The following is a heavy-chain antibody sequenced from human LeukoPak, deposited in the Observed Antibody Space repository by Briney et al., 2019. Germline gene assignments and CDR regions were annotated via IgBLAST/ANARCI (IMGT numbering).Heavy chain of an antibody. J-gene: IGHJ4*02. CDR3: TSPHEHGDS. D-gene: IGHD1/OR15-1a*01. Sequence: GGSLKLSCAASAFTVSISSMHWVRQASGNGLECVGRIRSKANNSATAYAASVKGRSTISRDDSKNTEYMQMNTLKTEDTAVYYCTSPHEHGDSWGQGKLVTVSS. V-gene: IGHV3-73*01. CDR1: AFTVSISS. CDR2: IRSKANNSAT.